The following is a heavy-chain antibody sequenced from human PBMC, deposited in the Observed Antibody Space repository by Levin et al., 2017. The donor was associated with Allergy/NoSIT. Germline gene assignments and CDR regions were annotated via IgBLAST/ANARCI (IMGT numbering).Heavy chain of an antibody. D-gene: IGHD3-22*01. CDR2: IYYSGST. V-gene: IGHV4-61*01. Sequence: PSETLSLTCTVSGGSVSSGSYYWSWIRQPPGTGLEWIGYIYYSGSTNYNPSLKSRVTISVDTSKNQFSLKLSSVTAADTAVYYCAREKGYYDSSGRGGDYFDYWGQGTLVTVSS. CDR1: GGSVSSGSYY. J-gene: IGHJ4*02. CDR3: AREKGYYDSSGRGGDYFDY.